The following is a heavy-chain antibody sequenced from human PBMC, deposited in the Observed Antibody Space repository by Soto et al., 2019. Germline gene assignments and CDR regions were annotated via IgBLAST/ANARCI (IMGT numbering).Heavy chain of an antibody. CDR3: AREPVWSGSWYYYYGMDV. CDR2: INAGNGNT. D-gene: IGHD6-13*01. CDR1: GYTFTSYA. V-gene: IGHV1-3*01. J-gene: IGHJ6*02. Sequence: QVQLVQSGAEVKKPGASVKVSCKASGYTFTSYAMHWVRQAPGQRLEWMGWINAGNGNTKYSQKFQGRVTITRDTSARTAYMELSSLRSEDTAVYYCAREPVWSGSWYYYYGMDVWGQGTTVTVSS.